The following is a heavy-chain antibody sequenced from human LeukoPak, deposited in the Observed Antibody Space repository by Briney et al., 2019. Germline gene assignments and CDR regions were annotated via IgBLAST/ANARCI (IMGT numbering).Heavy chain of an antibody. CDR2: INERATII. CDR1: GFTFSNYW. D-gene: IGHD3-16*01. Sequence: GGSLRLSCAASGFTFSNYWMHWVRQAPGKGLEWVSRINERATIISYADSVKGRFTSSRENASNTLYLQMNSLTAEDTAVYYCVRDLILVWTPGDDFDHWGQGTLVTVSS. CDR3: VRDLILVWTPGDDFDH. J-gene: IGHJ4*02. V-gene: IGHV3-74*01.